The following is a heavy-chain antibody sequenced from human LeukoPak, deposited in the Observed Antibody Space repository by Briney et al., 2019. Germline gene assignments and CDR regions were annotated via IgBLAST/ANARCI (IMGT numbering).Heavy chain of an antibody. J-gene: IGHJ5*02. CDR2: ISSSSSYI. V-gene: IGHV3-21*01. CDR1: GFTFSSYS. D-gene: IGHD2-2*02. Sequence: GGSLGLSCAASGFTFSSYSMNWVRQAPGKGLEWVSSISSSSSYIYYADSVKGRFTISRDNGKNSLYLQMNSLRAEDTAVYYCLADIVVVPAAIVWFDPWGQGTLVTVSS. CDR3: LADIVVVPAAIVWFDP.